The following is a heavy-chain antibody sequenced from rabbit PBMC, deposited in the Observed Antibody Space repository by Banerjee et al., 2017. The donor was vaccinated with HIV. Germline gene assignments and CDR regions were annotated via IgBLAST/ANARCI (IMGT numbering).Heavy chain of an antibody. Sequence: QSLEESGGDLVQPEGSLTLSCKVSGFDFSGYGISWVRQAPGKGLEWIACINTSSGDTVYATWAKGRFTISKTSSTTVTLQMTSLTAADTATYFCARDLTGVIGWNFDLWGQGTLVTVS. J-gene: IGHJ4*01. D-gene: IGHD1-1*01. CDR1: GFDFSGYG. V-gene: IGHV1S40*01. CDR2: INTSSGDT. CDR3: ARDLTGVIGWNFDL.